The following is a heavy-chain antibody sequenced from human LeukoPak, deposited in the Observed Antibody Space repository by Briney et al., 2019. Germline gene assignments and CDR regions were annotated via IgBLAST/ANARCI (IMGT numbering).Heavy chain of an antibody. V-gene: IGHV3-21*01. CDR2: ISSSSSYI. J-gene: IGHJ6*02. CDR1: GFTFSSYS. Sequence: NPGGSLRLSCAASGFTFSSYSMNWVRQAPGKGLEWVSSISSSSSYIYYADSVKGRFTISRDNAKNSLYLQMNSLRAEDTAVYYCAKVEFDDYVWGSYRLYGMDVWGQGTTVTVSS. D-gene: IGHD3-16*02. CDR3: AKVEFDDYVWGSYRLYGMDV.